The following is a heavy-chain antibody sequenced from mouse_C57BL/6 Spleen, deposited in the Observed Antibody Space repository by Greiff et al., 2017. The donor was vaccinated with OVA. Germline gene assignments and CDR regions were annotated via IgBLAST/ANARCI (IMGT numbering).Heavy chain of an antibody. J-gene: IGHJ4*01. V-gene: IGHV3-6*01. Sequence: EVKLMESGPGLVKPSQSLSLTCSVTGYSITSGYYWNWIRQFPGNKLEWMGYMSYDGSNNYNPSLKNRISITRDTSKNQFFLKLNSVTTEDTATYYCARGTMDYWGQGTSVTVSS. CDR3: ARGTMDY. CDR1: GYSITSGYY. CDR2: MSYDGSN.